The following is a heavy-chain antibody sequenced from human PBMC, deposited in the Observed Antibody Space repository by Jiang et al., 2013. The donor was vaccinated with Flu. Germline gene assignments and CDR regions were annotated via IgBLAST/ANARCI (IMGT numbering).Heavy chain of an antibody. CDR3: TRDLVRDVIMIPATYFDS. J-gene: IGHJ4*02. CDR1: DSPLVDYA. V-gene: IGHV3-49*03. D-gene: IGHD2-2*01. CDR2: IRNKLYHGTT. Sequence: GRSRRDSPVQFLDSPLVDYAISWFRQAPGKGLQWVGFIRNKLYHGTTDYAASVKGRFTISRDDSKSIAYLQMSSLRTEDTAVYFCTRDLVRDVIMIPATYFDSWGQGTLVTVSS.